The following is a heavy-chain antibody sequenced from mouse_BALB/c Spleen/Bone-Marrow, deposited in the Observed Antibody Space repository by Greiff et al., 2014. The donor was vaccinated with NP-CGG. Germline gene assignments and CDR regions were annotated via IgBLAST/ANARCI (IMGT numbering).Heavy chain of an antibody. J-gene: IGHJ2*01. CDR3: ARGTGPDY. D-gene: IGHD4-1*01. CDR1: GYTFTSYW. CDR2: IYPGDGDT. V-gene: IGHV1-87*01. Sequence: QVQLQQSGAELARPGASVKLSCKASGYTFTSYWMQWVKQRPGQGLEWIGAIYPGDGDTRYTQNFKGKATLTADKSSSTAYMQLSSLASEDSAVYYCARGTGPDYWGQGTTLTVSS.